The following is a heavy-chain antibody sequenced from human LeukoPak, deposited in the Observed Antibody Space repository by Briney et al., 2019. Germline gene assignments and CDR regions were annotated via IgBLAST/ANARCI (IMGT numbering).Heavy chain of an antibody. CDR2: IYDSGTT. Sequence: SETLSLTCTVSGDSTSSSTYYWDWIRQAPGKGLEWIGNIYDSGTTHYNPSLKSRVTISGDTSKNQFSLKLNSVTAADTAIYYCATHRRSGSGGSENAFGIWGERSMVTVSS. D-gene: IGHD5-12*01. CDR1: GDSTSSSTYY. V-gene: IGHV4-39*01. CDR3: ATHRRSGSGGSENAFGI. J-gene: IGHJ3*02.